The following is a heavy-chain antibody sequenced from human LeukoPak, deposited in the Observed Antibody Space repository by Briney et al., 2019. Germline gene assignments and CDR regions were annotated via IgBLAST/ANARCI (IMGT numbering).Heavy chain of an antibody. D-gene: IGHD3-10*01. Sequence: GGSLRLSCTASGFTFSSYWMHWVRQAPGKGLVWVSRINSDGGSTSYADSVKGRFTISRDNAKNTLYLQMNSLRAEDTAVYYCARRIPGMAPYHLDHWGQGTLVTVSS. CDR3: ARRIPGMAPYHLDH. J-gene: IGHJ4*02. CDR1: GFTFSSYW. V-gene: IGHV3-74*01. CDR2: INSDGGST.